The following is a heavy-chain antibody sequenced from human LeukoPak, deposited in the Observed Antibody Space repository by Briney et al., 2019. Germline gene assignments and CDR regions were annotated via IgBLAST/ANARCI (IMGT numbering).Heavy chain of an antibody. CDR1: GFTFSDYW. D-gene: IGHD6-6*01. V-gene: IGHV3-7*01. CDR3: ARRGGSSSRRSPIDY. Sequence: GGSLRLSCTAAGFTFSDYWMTWVRQAPGKGPEWVANIKQDGSQRYYVDSVRGRFTISRDNAKNSLFLQMNGLRAEDTAVYYCARRGGSSSRRSPIDYWGQGTLVTVSS. J-gene: IGHJ4*02. CDR2: IKQDGSQR.